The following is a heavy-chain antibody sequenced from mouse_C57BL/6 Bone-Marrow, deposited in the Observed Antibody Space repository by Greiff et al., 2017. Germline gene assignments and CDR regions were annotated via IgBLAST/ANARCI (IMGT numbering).Heavy chain of an antibody. CDR2: INPNNGGT. Sequence: VQLQQSGPELVKPGASVKMSCKASGYTFTDYNMHWVKQSHGKSLEWIGYINPNNGGTSYNQKFKGKATLTVNKSSSTAYMALRSLTSEDSAVYYCARWLLPLFDYWGQGTTLTVSS. V-gene: IGHV1-22*01. D-gene: IGHD2-3*01. J-gene: IGHJ2*01. CDR1: GYTFTDYN. CDR3: ARWLLPLFDY.